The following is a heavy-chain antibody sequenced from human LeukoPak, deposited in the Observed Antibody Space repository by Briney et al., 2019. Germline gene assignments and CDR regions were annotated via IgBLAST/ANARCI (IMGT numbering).Heavy chain of an antibody. J-gene: IGHJ4*02. Sequence: PGGSLRLSCAASGFTFSNYAMSWVRQAPGKGLEWVSVISGGGNSTYYADSVKGRFTISRDNSKNTLYLQMNSLRAEDTAVYYCASVDTEKARAGYFDYWGQGTLVTVSS. CDR3: ASVDTEKARAGYFDY. V-gene: IGHV3-23*01. D-gene: IGHD5-18*01. CDR1: GFTFSNYA. CDR2: ISGGGNST.